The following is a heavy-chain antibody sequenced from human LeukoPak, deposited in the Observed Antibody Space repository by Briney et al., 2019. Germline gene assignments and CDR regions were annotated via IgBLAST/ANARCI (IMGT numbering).Heavy chain of an antibody. CDR2: VNPNSGNT. D-gene: IGHD4-17*01. J-gene: IGHJ4*02. CDR1: GYTFANYE. V-gene: IGHV1-8*03. CDR3: ARGFGDYGDYVDY. Sequence: ASVRVSCKASGYTFANYEIHWVRQATGQGLEWMAWVNPNSGNTNYAQKFQGRVTVTRNTFISTAYMELGSLGFEDTAVYYCARGFGDYGDYVDYWGQGTLVTVSS.